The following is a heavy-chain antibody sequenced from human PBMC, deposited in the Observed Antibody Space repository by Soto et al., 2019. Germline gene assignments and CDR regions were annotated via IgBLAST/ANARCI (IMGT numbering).Heavy chain of an antibody. Sequence: GGSLRLSCAASGFTFSDYYMSWIRQAPGKGLEWVSYISSSGSTIYYADSVKGRFTISRDNAKNSLYLQMNSLRAEDTAVYYCARRYSSGWDSFDYWGHGTLVTVSS. D-gene: IGHD6-19*01. J-gene: IGHJ4*01. CDR1: GFTFSDYY. CDR3: ARRYSSGWDSFDY. CDR2: ISSSGSTI. V-gene: IGHV3-11*01.